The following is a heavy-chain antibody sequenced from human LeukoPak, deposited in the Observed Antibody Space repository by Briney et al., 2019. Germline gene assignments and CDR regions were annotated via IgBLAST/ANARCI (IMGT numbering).Heavy chain of an antibody. J-gene: IGHJ1*01. CDR3: AKDHAQQLALTHVQH. CDR2: ISYDGSNK. CDR1: GFTFSSYG. Sequence: RPGGCLRLSCAASGFTFSSYGMHWVRQAPGKGLEWVAVISYDGSNKYYADSVKGRFTISRDNSKNTLYLQMNSLRAEDTAVYYCAKDHAQQLALTHVQHWGQGTLVTVSS. V-gene: IGHV3-30*18. D-gene: IGHD6-13*01.